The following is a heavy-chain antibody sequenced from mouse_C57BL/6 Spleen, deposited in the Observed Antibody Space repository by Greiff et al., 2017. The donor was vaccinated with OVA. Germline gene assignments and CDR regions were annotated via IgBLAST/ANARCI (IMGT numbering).Heavy chain of an antibody. CDR3: ARNHYGSSFYWYFDV. J-gene: IGHJ1*03. V-gene: IGHV2-9-1*01. CDR1: GFSLTSYA. Sequence: VQVVESGPGLVAPSQSLSITCTVSGFSLTSYAISWVRQPPGKGLEWLGVIWTGGGTNYNSALKSRLSISKDNSKSQVFLKMNSLQTDDTARYYCARNHYGSSFYWYFDVWGTGTTVTVSS. D-gene: IGHD1-1*01. CDR2: IWTGGGT.